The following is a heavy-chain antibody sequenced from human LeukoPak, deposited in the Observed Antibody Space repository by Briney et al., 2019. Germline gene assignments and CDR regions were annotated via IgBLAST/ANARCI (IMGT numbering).Heavy chain of an antibody. CDR2: IYYSGST. D-gene: IGHD3-22*01. CDR3: ARQGGSGYYYAYYFDY. CDR1: GGSISSYY. V-gene: IGHV4-59*01. Sequence: SETLSLTCTVSGGSISSYYWSWIRQPPGKGLEWIGYIYYSGSTNYNPSLKSRVTISVDTSKSQFSLKLSSVTAADTAVYYCARQGGSGYYYAYYFDYWGQGTLVTVSS. J-gene: IGHJ4*02.